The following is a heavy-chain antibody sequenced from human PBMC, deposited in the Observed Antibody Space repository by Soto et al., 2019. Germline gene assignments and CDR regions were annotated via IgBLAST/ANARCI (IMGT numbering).Heavy chain of an antibody. Sequence: QVQLQESGPGLVKPSETLSLTCTVSGDSISTYYWSWIRQPPGKGLEWIGYIYYSGSTNYNPSLKSRVTISVDTSKIPCSLKLSSVTAADTAVYYGARFRWGSPYGMDVWGQGATVTVFS. D-gene: IGHD2-21*01. CDR2: IYYSGST. V-gene: IGHV4-59*01. CDR3: ARFRWGSPYGMDV. CDR1: GDSISTYY. J-gene: IGHJ6*02.